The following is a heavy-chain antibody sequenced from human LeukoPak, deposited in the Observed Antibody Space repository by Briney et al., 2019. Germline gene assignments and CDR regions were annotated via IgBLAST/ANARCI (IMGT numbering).Heavy chain of an antibody. Sequence: GGSLRLSCAASGFTFSNAWMNWVRQAPGKGLEWVGRIKRKTDGETTDYAAPVKGRFTISRDDSKNTLYLQMNSLRAEDTAVYYCTPLGPRDHGYWGQGTLVTVPA. CDR2: IKRKTDGETT. J-gene: IGHJ4*02. D-gene: IGHD7-27*01. V-gene: IGHV3-15*07. CDR3: TPLGPRDHGY. CDR1: GFTFSNAW.